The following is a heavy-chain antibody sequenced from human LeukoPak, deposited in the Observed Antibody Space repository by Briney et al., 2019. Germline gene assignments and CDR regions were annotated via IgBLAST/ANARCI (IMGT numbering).Heavy chain of an antibody. CDR2: ISYDGSNK. CDR3: ARVGYSYGLAPLDC. J-gene: IGHJ4*02. Sequence: PGGSLRLSCAASGFTFSSYAMHWVRQAPGKGLEWVAVISYDGSNKYYADSVKGRFTISRDNSKNTLYLQMNSLRAEDTAVYYCARVGYSYGLAPLDCWGQGTLVTVSS. V-gene: IGHV3-30*04. D-gene: IGHD5-18*01. CDR1: GFTFSSYA.